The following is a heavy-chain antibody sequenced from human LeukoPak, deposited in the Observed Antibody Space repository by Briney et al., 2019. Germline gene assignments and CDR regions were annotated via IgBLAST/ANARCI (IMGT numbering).Heavy chain of an antibody. V-gene: IGHV4-59*01. CDR3: ARVYYDFWSGYPIGGSFDY. CDR1: GGSISSYY. CDR2: IYYSGST. Sequence: KPSETLSLTXTVSGGSISSYYWSWIRQPPGKGLEWIGYIYYSGSTNYNPSLKSRVTISVDTPKNQFSLKLSSVTAADTAVYYCARVYYDFWSGYPIGGSFDYWGQGTLVTVSS. D-gene: IGHD3-3*01. J-gene: IGHJ4*02.